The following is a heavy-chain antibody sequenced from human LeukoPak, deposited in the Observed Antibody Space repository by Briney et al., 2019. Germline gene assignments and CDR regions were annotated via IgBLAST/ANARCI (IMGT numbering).Heavy chain of an antibody. CDR1: GGSFSGYY. D-gene: IGHD6-6*01. CDR2: INHSGST. Sequence: PSETLSLTCAVYGGSFSGYYWSWIRQPPGKGLEGSGEINHSGSTNYNPSLKSRVTISVDTSKNQFSLKLGSVTAADTAVYYCARGVQQLVNWFDHWGQGTLVTVSS. V-gene: IGHV4-34*01. CDR3: ARGVQQLVNWFDH. J-gene: IGHJ5*02.